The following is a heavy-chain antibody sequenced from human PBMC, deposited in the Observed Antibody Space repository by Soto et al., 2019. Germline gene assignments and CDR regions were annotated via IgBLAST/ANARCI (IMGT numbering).Heavy chain of an antibody. CDR3: AKDSGYSGYDVYGYYYGMDV. V-gene: IGHV3-30*18. Sequence: QVQLVESGGGVVQPGRSLRLSCAASGFTFSLYGMHWVRQAPGKGLEWVAVTSYDGSNKYYADSVKGRFTIFRDNSKNTLYLQMNSLRVEDTAVYYCAKDSGYSGYDVYGYYYGMDVWGQGTTVTVSS. D-gene: IGHD5-12*01. J-gene: IGHJ6*02. CDR1: GFTFSLYG. CDR2: TSYDGSNK.